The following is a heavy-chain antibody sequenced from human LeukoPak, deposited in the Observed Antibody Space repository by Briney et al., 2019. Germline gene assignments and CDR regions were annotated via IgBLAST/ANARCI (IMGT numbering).Heavy chain of an antibody. CDR1: GFPFSTYA. CDR3: AKNWDLQSPNWFDP. D-gene: IGHD1-26*01. V-gene: IGHV3-23*01. J-gene: IGHJ5*02. CDR2: ISGSGGDT. Sequence: PGGSLRLSCAASGFPFSTYAMSWVRQAPGKGLEWVSVISGSGGDTYYADSVKGRFTISGDNSKNTVYLQMNSLRAEDTALYYCAKNWDLQSPNWFDPWGQGTLVTVSS.